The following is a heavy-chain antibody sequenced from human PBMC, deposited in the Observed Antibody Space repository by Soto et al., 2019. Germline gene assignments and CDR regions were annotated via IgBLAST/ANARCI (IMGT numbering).Heavy chain of an antibody. CDR3: ARPENYYDSSGYLGFDP. J-gene: IGHJ5*02. CDR1: GFTFSSYW. V-gene: IGHV3-74*01. Sequence: GGSLRLSCAASGFTFSSYWMHWVRQAPGKGLVWVSRINSDGSSTSYADSVKGRFTISRDSAKNTLYLQMNSLRAEDTAVYYCARPENYYDSSGYLGFDPWGQGTLVTVSS. D-gene: IGHD3-22*01. CDR2: INSDGSST.